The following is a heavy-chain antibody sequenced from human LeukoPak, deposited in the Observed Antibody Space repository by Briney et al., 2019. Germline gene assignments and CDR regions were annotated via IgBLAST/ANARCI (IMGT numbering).Heavy chain of an antibody. D-gene: IGHD3-10*01. CDR2: INPSGGST. CDR3: ARDGAWYYGSGTQRGPDAFDI. V-gene: IGHV1-46*01. Sequence: ASVKVSCKASGYTFTSYYMHWVRQAPGQGLEWVGIINPSGGSTSYAQKFQGRVTMTRDTSTSTVYMELSSLRSEDTAVYYCARDGAWYYGSGTQRGPDAFDIWGQGTMVTVSS. CDR1: GYTFTSYY. J-gene: IGHJ3*02.